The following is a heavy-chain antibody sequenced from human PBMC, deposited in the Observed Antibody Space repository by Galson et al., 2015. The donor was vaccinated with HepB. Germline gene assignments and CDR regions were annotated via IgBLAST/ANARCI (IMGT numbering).Heavy chain of an antibody. CDR1: GFTFSSYA. D-gene: IGHD6-19*01. CDR2: ISGSGGST. V-gene: IGHV3-23*01. Sequence: LRLSCAASGFTFSSYAMSWVRQAPGKGLEWVSAISGSGGSTYYPDSVKGRFTISRDNSKNTLYLQMNSLRAEDTAVYYCAKDLKYSSGWQRFTPYYYYYGMDVWGQGTTVTVSS. J-gene: IGHJ6*02. CDR3: AKDLKYSSGWQRFTPYYYYYGMDV.